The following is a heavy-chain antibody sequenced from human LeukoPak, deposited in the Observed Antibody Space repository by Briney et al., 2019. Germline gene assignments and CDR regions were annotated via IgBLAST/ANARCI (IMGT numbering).Heavy chain of an antibody. CDR1: GYSFTTYW. CDR2: VYPGDSDT. J-gene: IGHJ4*02. D-gene: IGHD5-24*01. Sequence: GESLKISCKGSGYSFTTYWIGWLRQMPGKGLEWMGIVYPGDSDTRYSPSFQGQVTILADKSITTAYLQWTSLEASDTAMYYCARQRRDGYAFEYWGQGTLVTVSS. CDR3: ARQRRDGYAFEY. V-gene: IGHV5-51*01.